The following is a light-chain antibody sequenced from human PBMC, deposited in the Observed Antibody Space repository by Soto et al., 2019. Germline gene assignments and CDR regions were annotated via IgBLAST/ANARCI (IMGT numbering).Light chain of an antibody. CDR3: QSYDSSLSGWV. Sequence: QSVLTQPPSVSGAPGQRVTISCTGSSSNIGTGYDVHWYQHLPGTAPTLLIYGNGNRPSGVPDRFSGSKSGTSASLAITGLQAEDEADYYCQSYDSSLSGWVFGGGTQLTVL. V-gene: IGLV1-40*01. CDR2: GNG. CDR1: SSNIGTGYD. J-gene: IGLJ3*02.